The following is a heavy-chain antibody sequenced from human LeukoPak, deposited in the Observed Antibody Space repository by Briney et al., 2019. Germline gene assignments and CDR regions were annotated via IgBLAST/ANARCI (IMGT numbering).Heavy chain of an antibody. CDR2: INPNSGDT. V-gene: IGHV1-2*02. D-gene: IGHD3-10*01. Sequence: GASVKVSDSASGYTFTGYYVHWVRQAPGQGLEWMAWINPNSGDTNYAQMFQGRVTMTRDTSISTAYMELSRLRSDDTAVYYCARGPGSGSLFPWFEPWGQGTLVTVSS. CDR1: GYTFTGYY. CDR3: ARGPGSGSLFPWFEP. J-gene: IGHJ5*02.